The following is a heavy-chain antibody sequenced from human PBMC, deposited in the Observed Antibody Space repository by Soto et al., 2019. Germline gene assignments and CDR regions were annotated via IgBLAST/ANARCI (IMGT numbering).Heavy chain of an antibody. CDR2: ISYDGSNK. CDR3: AKDRMGAGVRGYFDY. V-gene: IGHV3-30*18. D-gene: IGHD3-10*01. J-gene: IGHJ4*02. CDR1: GFTFSSYG. Sequence: QVQLVESGGGVVQPGKSLRLSCAGSGFTFSSYGMDWVRQAPGKGLEWVAVISYDGSNKYYADSVKGRFTISRDNSKNTLYLQMSSLRADETAGYYCAKDRMGAGVRGYFDYWGQGTLVTVSS.